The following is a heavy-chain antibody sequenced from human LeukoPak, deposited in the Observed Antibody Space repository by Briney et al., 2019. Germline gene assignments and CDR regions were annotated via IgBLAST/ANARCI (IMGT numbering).Heavy chain of an antibody. CDR3: ARMPPLYYYMDA. CDR2: IYYSGST. Sequence: PSETLSLTCTVSGGSISSSNCYWIWIRQPPGKGLEWIAYIYYSGSTNYNPSLKSRVTILVDTSKNQVSLKLSSVTAADTAVYYCARMPPLYYYMDAWGKGTTVTISS. J-gene: IGHJ6*03. D-gene: IGHD2-2*01. V-gene: IGHV4-61*01. CDR1: GGSISSSNCY.